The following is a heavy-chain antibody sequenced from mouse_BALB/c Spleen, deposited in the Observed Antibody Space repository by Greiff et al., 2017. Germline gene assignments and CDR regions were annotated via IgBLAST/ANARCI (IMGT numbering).Heavy chain of an antibody. Sequence: QVQLQQSAAELAIPGASVKMSCKASGYTFTSYTMHWVKQRPGQGLEWIGYINPSSGYTEYNQKFKDKTTLTADKSSSTAYMQLSSLTSEDSAVYYCARDYYGSRGAYWGQGTLVTVSA. CDR1: GYTFTSYT. D-gene: IGHD1-1*01. CDR2: INPSSGYT. V-gene: IGHV1-4*02. CDR3: ARDYYGSRGAY. J-gene: IGHJ3*01.